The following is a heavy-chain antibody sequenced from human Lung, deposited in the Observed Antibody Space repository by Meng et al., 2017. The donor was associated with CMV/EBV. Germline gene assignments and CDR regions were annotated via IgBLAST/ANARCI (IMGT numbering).Heavy chain of an antibody. CDR3: ARRGYCSSTSRCPERFFDY. D-gene: IGHD2-2*01. Sequence: SETLSLXCTVSGGSISSSSYYWGWIRQPPGKGLEWIGSIYYSGSTYYNPSLKSRVTISVDTSKNQFSLKLSSVTAADTAVYYCARRGYCSSTSRCPERFFDYWGQGNXV. V-gene: IGHV4-39*01. J-gene: IGHJ4*02. CDR1: GGSISSSSYY. CDR2: IYYSGST.